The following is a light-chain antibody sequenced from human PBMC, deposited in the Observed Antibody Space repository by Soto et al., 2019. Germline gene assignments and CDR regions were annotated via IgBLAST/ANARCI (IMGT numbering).Light chain of an antibody. CDR3: DQGLRGPGS. V-gene: IGKV3D-15*03. J-gene: IGKJ1*01. Sequence: CASTSLVFLSVRNTLSCMASQYINTRLAWYQHRPGQAPRLLIYQTSLRAAGIPARFSAIWSGTDFTITISDVVSEDLAIHYCDQGLRGPGSVGPGTQVDIK. CDR2: QTS. CDR1: QYINTR.